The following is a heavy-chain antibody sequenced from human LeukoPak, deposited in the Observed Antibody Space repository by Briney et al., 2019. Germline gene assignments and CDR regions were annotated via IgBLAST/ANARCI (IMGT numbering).Heavy chain of an antibody. CDR3: ARDGSPGGDGWFDP. J-gene: IGHJ5*02. CDR2: INTGNGNT. Sequence: ASVKVSCKASGYTFTNYAMHWVRQAPGQRLEWMGWINTGNGNTKYSQEFQGRVTITRDTSANTAYMELSSLRSEDTAVYYCARDGSPGGDGWFDPWGQGTLVTVSS. V-gene: IGHV1-3*03. D-gene: IGHD2-21*02. CDR1: GYTFTNYA.